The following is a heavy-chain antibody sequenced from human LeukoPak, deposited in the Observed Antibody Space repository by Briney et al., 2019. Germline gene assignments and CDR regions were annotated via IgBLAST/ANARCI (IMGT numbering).Heavy chain of an antibody. CDR3: ARELMVRGVIWFDP. J-gene: IGHJ5*02. Sequence: GGSLRLSCAASGFTFSSYAMHWVRQAPGKGLEWVAVISYDGSNKYYADSVKGRFTISRDNSKNTLYLQMNSLRAEDTAVYYCARELMVRGVIWFDPWGQGTLVTVSS. CDR1: GFTFSSYA. CDR2: ISYDGSNK. V-gene: IGHV3-30-3*01. D-gene: IGHD3-10*01.